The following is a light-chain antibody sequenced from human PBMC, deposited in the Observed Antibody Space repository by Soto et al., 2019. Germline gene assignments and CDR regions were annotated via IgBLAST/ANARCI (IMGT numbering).Light chain of an antibody. V-gene: IGKV1-39*01. Sequence: DIQMTQSPSSLSASVGDRVTISCRASQSINSYLHWYQQKPGKAPKLLISAASSLQSGVPSRFGGSVSGNHFTLTISSLQPEDFATYYCQQGYTVPFTFGPGTQVEIK. CDR2: AAS. CDR1: QSINSY. CDR3: QQGYTVPFT. J-gene: IGKJ3*01.